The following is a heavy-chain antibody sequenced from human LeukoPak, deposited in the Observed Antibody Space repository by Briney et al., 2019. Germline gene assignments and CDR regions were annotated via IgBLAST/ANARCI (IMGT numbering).Heavy chain of an antibody. Sequence: GGSLRLSCAASGFTFSNYWMHWVRQAPGKGLVWVSRINSDGSSTRYADSVKGRFTISRDNAKNTLYLQMNSLRAEDTAVYYCGRELDWLPTLDYWGQGTMVTVSS. CDR1: GFTFSNYW. D-gene: IGHD3-9*01. J-gene: IGHJ4*02. CDR3: GRELDWLPTLDY. CDR2: INSDGSST. V-gene: IGHV3-74*01.